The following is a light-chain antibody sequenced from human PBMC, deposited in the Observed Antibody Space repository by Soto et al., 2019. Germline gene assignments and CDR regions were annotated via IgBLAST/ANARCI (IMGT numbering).Light chain of an antibody. CDR2: YDD. CDR1: SSNIGNNA. V-gene: IGLV1-36*01. Sequence: QSVLTQPPSVSAAPRQRVTISCSGSSSNIGNNAVNWYQQLPGKAPKLLIYYDDLMPSGVSDRFSGSKSGTSASLAISGLQSEDEADYYCAAWDDSLNGEVFGGWTQLTVL. J-gene: IGLJ2*01. CDR3: AAWDDSLNGEV.